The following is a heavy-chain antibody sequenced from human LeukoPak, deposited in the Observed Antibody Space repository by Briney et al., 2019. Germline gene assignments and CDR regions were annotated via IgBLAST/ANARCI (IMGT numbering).Heavy chain of an antibody. CDR3: AKDISPYLVAQDE. CDR1: GFTFDDYA. D-gene: IGHD5-12*01. Sequence: GRSLRLSCAASGFTFDDYAMHWVRQAPGKGLEWVSGISWNSGSIGYADSMKGRFTISRDNAKNSLYLQMNSLRAEDTALYYCAKDISPYLVAQDEWGQGTLVTVSS. V-gene: IGHV3-9*01. CDR2: ISWNSGSI. J-gene: IGHJ4*02.